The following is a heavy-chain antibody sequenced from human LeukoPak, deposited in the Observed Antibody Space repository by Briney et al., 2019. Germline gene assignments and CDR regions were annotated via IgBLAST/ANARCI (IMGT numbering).Heavy chain of an antibody. Sequence: GGSLRLSCAASGFTFSNAWMSWVRQAPGKGLEWVGRIKSKTDGGTTDYAAPVKGRFTISRDDSKNTLYLQMNSLKTEDTAVYYCTTGALAYCGGDCYWDAFDIWGQGTMVTVSS. J-gene: IGHJ3*02. V-gene: IGHV3-15*01. CDR3: TTGALAYCGGDCYWDAFDI. CDR1: GFTFSNAW. D-gene: IGHD2-21*02. CDR2: IKSKTDGGTT.